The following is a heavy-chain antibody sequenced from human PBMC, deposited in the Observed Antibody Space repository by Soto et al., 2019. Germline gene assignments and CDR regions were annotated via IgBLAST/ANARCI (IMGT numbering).Heavy chain of an antibody. Sequence: EVQLVESGGDLVQPGGSLKLSCAASGFSFSGSTIHWVRQASGKGLEWLGRIRGKINNYAAADGASVKGRITMSRDDSQDTAYLQINSLKTDDTAVYYCTRSAAHFGVPPKGGVYYTYYMDVWGKGTTVTVSS. CDR2: IRGKINNYAA. V-gene: IGHV3-73*01. D-gene: IGHD3-3*01. J-gene: IGHJ6*03. CDR3: TRSAAHFGVPPKGGVYYTYYMDV. CDR1: GFSFSGST.